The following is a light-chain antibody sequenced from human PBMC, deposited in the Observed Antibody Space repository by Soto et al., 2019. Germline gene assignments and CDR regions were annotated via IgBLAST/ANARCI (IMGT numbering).Light chain of an antibody. Sequence: DIQMTQSPSTLSAYVGDRVTITCRASQSISTWLAWYQQKPGKAPKLLIYKASSLEGGVPSRFSGSGSGTEFNITVSSLQPDDFATYYCQQYYTYPLTFGGGTTVEIK. CDR1: QSISTW. CDR3: QQYYTYPLT. CDR2: KAS. J-gene: IGKJ4*01. V-gene: IGKV1-5*03.